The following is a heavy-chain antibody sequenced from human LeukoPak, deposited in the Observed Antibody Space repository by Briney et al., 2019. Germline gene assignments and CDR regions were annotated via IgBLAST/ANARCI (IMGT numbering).Heavy chain of an antibody. CDR1: GFTFSSYA. D-gene: IGHD3-9*01. Sequence: GGSLRLSCAASGFTFSSYAMSWVRQAPGKGLEWVSAISGSGGSTYYADSVKGRFTISRDNSKNTLYLQMNSLRAEDTAVYYCAKDYDILTGYSAVDHWGQGTLVTVSS. CDR3: AKDYDILTGYSAVDH. J-gene: IGHJ4*02. V-gene: IGHV3-23*01. CDR2: ISGSGGST.